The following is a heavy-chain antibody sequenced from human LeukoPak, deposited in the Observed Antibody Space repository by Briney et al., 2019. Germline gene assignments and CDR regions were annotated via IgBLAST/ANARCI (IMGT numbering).Heavy chain of an antibody. CDR3: ARGRGSFDF. Sequence: GGSLRLSCAASGFTLSAYDLSWVRQTPGKGLEWVSYISSTATTIYYADSVKGRLTIPRDNAKNSLFLQVNSLRAEDTAVYYCARGRGSFDFWGQGTMVTVSS. J-gene: IGHJ3*01. V-gene: IGHV3-48*03. CDR1: GFTLSAYD. CDR2: ISSTATTI.